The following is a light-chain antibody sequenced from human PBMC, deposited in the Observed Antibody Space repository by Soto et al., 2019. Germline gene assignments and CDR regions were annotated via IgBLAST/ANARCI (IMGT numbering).Light chain of an antibody. V-gene: IGKV3-20*01. CDR2: GTS. CDR3: QQFDDSVT. J-gene: IGKJ5*01. Sequence: EIVLTQSPGTLSLSPGERATLSCRASHRVSGNSLAWYQQKPGQPPRLLIYGTSRRATGVPDRFSGSGSGTDFTLTISRLEPEDSAVYYCQQFDDSVTFGQGTRLEIK. CDR1: HRVSGNS.